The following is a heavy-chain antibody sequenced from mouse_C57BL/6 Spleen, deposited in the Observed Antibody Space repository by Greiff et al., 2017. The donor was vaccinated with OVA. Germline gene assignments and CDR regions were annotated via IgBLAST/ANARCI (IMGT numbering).Heavy chain of an antibody. CDR2: INPNNGGT. J-gene: IGHJ3*01. CDR3: ARGNWVKGFAD. D-gene: IGHD4-1*01. CDR1: GYTFTDYY. Sequence: EVQLQQSGPELVKPGASVKISCKASGYTFTDYYMNWVKQSHGKSLEWIGDINPNNGGTSYNQKFKGKATLTVDKSSSTAYMELRSLTSEDSAVYYCARGNWVKGFADWGQGTLVTVSA. V-gene: IGHV1-26*01.